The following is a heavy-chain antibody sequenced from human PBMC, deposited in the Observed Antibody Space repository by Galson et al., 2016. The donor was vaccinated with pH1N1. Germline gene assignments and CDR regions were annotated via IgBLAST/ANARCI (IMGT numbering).Heavy chain of an antibody. V-gene: IGHV3-23*01. J-gene: IGHJ6*02. CDR2: ISGRGDSV. Sequence: SLRLSCAASGFTFSNYAMSWVRQAPGKGLEWVSAISGRGDSVYYAGSVKGRFTISRDNAKNTLYLQMNRLRGDDTAVYYCATGGSGYDRPWSYDGVDGWGQEATVTVSS. CDR3: ATGGSGYDRPWSYDGVDG. CDR1: GFTFSNYA. D-gene: IGHD5-12*01.